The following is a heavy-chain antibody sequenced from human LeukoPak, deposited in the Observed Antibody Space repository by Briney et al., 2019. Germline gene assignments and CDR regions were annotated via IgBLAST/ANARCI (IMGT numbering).Heavy chain of an antibody. CDR1: GGTFSSYA. D-gene: IGHD4-17*01. V-gene: IGHV1-69*04. Sequence: ASVKVSCKASGGTFSSYAISWERQAPGQGLEWMGRIIPIFGIANYAQKFQGRVTITADKSTSTAYMELSSLRSEDTAVYYCATRWSGGDDYGDLMDYWGQGTLVTVFS. CDR2: IIPIFGIA. CDR3: ATRWSGGDDYGDLMDY. J-gene: IGHJ4*02.